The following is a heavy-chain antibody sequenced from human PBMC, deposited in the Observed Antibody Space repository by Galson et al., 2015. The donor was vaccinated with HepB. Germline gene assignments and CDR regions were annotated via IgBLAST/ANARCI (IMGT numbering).Heavy chain of an antibody. V-gene: IGHV3-64*01. J-gene: IGHJ5*02. CDR1: GFTFSSYA. CDR3: ARGSGSGA. D-gene: IGHD3-10*01. CDR2: ISSNGGST. Sequence: SLRLSCAASGFTFSSYAMHWVRQAPGKGLEYVSAISSNGGSTYYANSVKGRFTISRDNSKNTLYLQMNSLRAEDTAVYYCARGSGSGAWGQGTLVTVSS.